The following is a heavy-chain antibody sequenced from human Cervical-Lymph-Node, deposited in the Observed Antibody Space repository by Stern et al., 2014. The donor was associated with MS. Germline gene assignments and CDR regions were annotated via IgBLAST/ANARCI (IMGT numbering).Heavy chain of an antibody. CDR2: IYYSGST. D-gene: IGHD6-6*01. Sequence: VQLVESGPGLVKPSQTLSLTCSVSGGSINSGGHYWSWIRQHPGKGLEWIGYIYYSGSTYYNPSLEGRVAISMDKSKNQFSLTLTSVTAADTAVYYCARDNGQLVQIYWGQGTLVTVSS. CDR3: ARDNGQLVQIY. J-gene: IGHJ4*02. CDR1: GGSINSGGHY. V-gene: IGHV4-31*03.